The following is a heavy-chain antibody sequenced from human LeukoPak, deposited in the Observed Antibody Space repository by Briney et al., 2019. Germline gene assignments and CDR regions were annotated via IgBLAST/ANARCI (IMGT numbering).Heavy chain of an antibody. V-gene: IGHV3-23*01. D-gene: IGHD3-3*01. CDR2: ISANGGET. J-gene: IGHJ4*02. CDR1: GFTLSSYI. CDR3: AKRYYDFPLDY. Sequence: PGGSLRLSCAASGFTLSSYIMNWVRQAPGKGLEWVSSISANGGETHYADSVKGRFTISRDNSKNTLYLQINNPRVEDTAVYYCAKRYYDFPLDYWGQGTLVTVSS.